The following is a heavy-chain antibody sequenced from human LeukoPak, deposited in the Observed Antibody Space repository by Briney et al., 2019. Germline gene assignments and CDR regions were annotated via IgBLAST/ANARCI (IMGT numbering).Heavy chain of an antibody. CDR1: GGSFSGYY. D-gene: IGHD7-27*01. CDR3: AREGTDWGRYYFDY. V-gene: IGHV4-34*01. Sequence: SSETLSLTCAVYGGSFSGYYWSWIRQPPGKGLEWIGEINHSGSTNYNPSLNSRVTISVDTSKNQFFLKLSSVTAADTAVYYCAREGTDWGRYYFDYWGQGTLVTVSS. CDR2: INHSGST. J-gene: IGHJ4*02.